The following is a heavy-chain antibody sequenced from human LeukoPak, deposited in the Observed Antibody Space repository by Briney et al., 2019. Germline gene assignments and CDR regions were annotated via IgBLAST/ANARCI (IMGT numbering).Heavy chain of an antibody. CDR3: ARTPLRYFDWLSNYFDY. V-gene: IGHV3-21*01. Sequence: GGSLRLSCAASGFTFSSYSMNRVRQAPGKGLEWVSSISSSSSYIYYADSVKGRFTISRDNAKNSLYLQMNSLRAEDTAVYYCARTPLRYFDWLSNYFDYWGQGTLVTVSS. D-gene: IGHD3-9*01. CDR1: GFTFSSYS. J-gene: IGHJ4*02. CDR2: ISSSSSYI.